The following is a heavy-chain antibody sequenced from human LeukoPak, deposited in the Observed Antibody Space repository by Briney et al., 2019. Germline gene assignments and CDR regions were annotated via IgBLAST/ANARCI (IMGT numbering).Heavy chain of an antibody. V-gene: IGHV3-23*01. CDR3: AKDRGIVGAPSAFDI. CDR1: GFTFISYA. D-gene: IGHD1-26*01. Sequence: GGSLRLSCAASGFTFISYAMSWVRQAPGKGLVWVSAISGSGGSTYYADSVKGRFTISRDNSKNTLYLQMNSLRAKDTAVYYCAKDRGIVGAPSAFDIWGQGTMVTVSS. J-gene: IGHJ3*02. CDR2: ISGSGGST.